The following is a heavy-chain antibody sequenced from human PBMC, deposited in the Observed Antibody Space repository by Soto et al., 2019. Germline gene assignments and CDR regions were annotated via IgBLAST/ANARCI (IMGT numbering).Heavy chain of an antibody. D-gene: IGHD2-15*01. V-gene: IGHV1-69*02. CDR3: ARCSGGSCYSRLDAFDI. Sequence: GASVKVSCKASGGTFSSYTISWVRQAPGQGLEWMGRIIPILGIANYAQKFQGRVTITADKSPSTAYMELSSLRSEDTAVYYCARCSGGSCYSRLDAFDIWGQGTMVTVSS. CDR1: GGTFSSYT. J-gene: IGHJ3*02. CDR2: IIPILGIA.